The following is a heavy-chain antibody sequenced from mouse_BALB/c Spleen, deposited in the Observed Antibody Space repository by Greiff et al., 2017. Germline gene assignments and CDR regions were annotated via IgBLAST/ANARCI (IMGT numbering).Heavy chain of an antibody. CDR2: IYPGDGDT. D-gene: IGHD2-4*01. J-gene: IGHJ2*01. Sequence: VQLQQSGAELARPGASVKLSCKASGYTFTSYWMQWVKQRPGQGLEWIGAIYPGDGDTRYTQKFKGKATLTADKSSSTAYMQLSSLASEDSAVYYCARWGDYDVGDYWGQGTTLTVSS. CDR3: ARWGDYDVGDY. CDR1: GYTFTSYW. V-gene: IGHV1-87*01.